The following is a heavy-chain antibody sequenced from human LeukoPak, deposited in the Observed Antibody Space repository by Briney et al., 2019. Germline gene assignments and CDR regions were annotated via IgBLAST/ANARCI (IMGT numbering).Heavy chain of an antibody. CDR1: GFRVGDNF. CDR2: IYNDGVT. Sequence: PGGSLRLSCAASGFRVGDNFMNWVRQAPGKGLEWVSVIYNDGVTDSTESVRGRFTISRDTSKNTLYLQMNSLRAEDTAVYYCARGDYRSWETLFYWGPGTLVTVSS. J-gene: IGHJ4*02. V-gene: IGHV3-66*01. D-gene: IGHD1-26*01. CDR3: ARGDYRSWETLFY.